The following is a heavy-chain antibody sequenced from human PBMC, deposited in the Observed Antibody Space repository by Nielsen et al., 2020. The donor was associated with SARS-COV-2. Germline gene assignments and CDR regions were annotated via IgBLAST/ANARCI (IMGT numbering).Heavy chain of an antibody. D-gene: IGHD6-19*01. CDR3: ARDRFQTVAGTFYFDY. CDR1: GFTFSSYG. Sequence: GESLKISCAASGFTFSSYGMHWVRQAPGKGLEWVAVIWYDGSNKYYADSVKGRFTISRDNSKNTLYLQMNSLRAEDTAVYYCARDRFQTVAGTFYFDYWGQGTLVTVSS. J-gene: IGHJ4*02. CDR2: IWYDGSNK. V-gene: IGHV3-33*01.